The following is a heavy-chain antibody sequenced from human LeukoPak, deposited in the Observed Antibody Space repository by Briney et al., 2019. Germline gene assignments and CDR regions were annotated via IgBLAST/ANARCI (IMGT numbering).Heavy chain of an antibody. CDR1: GGSFSGYY. Sequence: KPSETLSLTCAVYGGSFSGYYWSWIRQPPGKGLEWIGEINHSGSTNYNPSLKSRVTISVDTSKNQFSLKLSSVTAADTAVYYCAGRITMVRGVRLGSFDYWGQGTLVTVSS. D-gene: IGHD3-10*01. V-gene: IGHV4-34*01. CDR2: INHSGST. CDR3: AGRITMVRGVRLGSFDY. J-gene: IGHJ4*02.